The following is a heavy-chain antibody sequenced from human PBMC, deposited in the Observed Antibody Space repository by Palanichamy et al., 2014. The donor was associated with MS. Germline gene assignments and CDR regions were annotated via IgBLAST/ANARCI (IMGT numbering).Heavy chain of an antibody. V-gene: IGHV3-7*01. CDR2: IKQDGSEK. CDR3: ARGAWRFDY. Sequence: EAQLVESGGGLVQPGGSLRLSCAASGFTFSNYWMTWVRQAPGKWLEWVAKIKQDGSEKYYVDPVKDRFTISRDNAKNSLFLQMNSLRAEDTAVYYCARGAWRFDYWGQGTLITVSS. J-gene: IGHJ4*02. CDR1: GFTFSNYW.